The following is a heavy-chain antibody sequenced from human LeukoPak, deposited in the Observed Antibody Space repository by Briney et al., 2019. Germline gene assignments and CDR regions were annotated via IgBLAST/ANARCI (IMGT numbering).Heavy chain of an antibody. Sequence: GGSLRLSCAASGFTFSSYGMHWVRQAPGKGLEWVGHIKRIIDGGTTDYAAPVKGRFTVSRDDSLNTLYLQMSSLKTEDTAVYYCTAQGGSGDLRYWGQGTLVTVSS. J-gene: IGHJ4*02. D-gene: IGHD4-17*01. CDR1: GFTFSSYG. CDR3: TAQGGSGDLRY. V-gene: IGHV3-15*01. CDR2: IKRIIDGGTT.